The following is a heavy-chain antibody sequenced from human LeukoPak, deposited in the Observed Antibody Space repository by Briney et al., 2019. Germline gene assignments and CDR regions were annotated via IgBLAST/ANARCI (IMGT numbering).Heavy chain of an antibody. Sequence: GGSLRLSCAASGFTFSSYWMHWVRQAPGKGLVWVSRINSDGSSTSYADSVKGRFTISRDNSKNTLYLQMNSLRAEDTAVYYCAREDHARYGDYTRRAFDIWGQGTMVTVSS. J-gene: IGHJ3*02. V-gene: IGHV3-74*01. CDR2: INSDGSST. CDR3: AREDHARYGDYTRRAFDI. CDR1: GFTFSSYW. D-gene: IGHD4-17*01.